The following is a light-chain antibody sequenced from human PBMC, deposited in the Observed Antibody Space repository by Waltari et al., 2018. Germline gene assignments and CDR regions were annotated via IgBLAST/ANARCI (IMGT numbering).Light chain of an antibody. Sequence: QSALTQPPSASGSPGPSVTISCTGPSSDVGSFNYVSWYQQYPGKTPKLLIYEVNKRPSGIPDRFSGSKSGNTASLTVSGLQAEDEAEYYCSSYGGRNNLLFGEGTKLTVL. CDR2: EVN. V-gene: IGLV2-8*01. CDR3: SSYGGRNNLL. CDR1: SSDVGSFNY. J-gene: IGLJ3*02.